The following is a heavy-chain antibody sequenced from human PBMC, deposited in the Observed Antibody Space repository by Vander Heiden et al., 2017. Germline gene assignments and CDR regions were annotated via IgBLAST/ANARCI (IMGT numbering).Heavy chain of an antibody. V-gene: IGHV1-2*02. CDR2: INPNSGGT. CDR3: ARVVGTPYYFDY. J-gene: IGHJ4*02. D-gene: IGHD2-15*01. CDR1: GYTFTGYY. Sequence: QVQLVQSGAEGKKPAASVKVSCTASGYTFTGYYMHWVRQAPGQGPEWMGWINPNSGGTNYAQKFQGRVTMTRDTSISTAYMELSRLRSDDTAVYYCARVVGTPYYFDYWGQGTLVTVSS.